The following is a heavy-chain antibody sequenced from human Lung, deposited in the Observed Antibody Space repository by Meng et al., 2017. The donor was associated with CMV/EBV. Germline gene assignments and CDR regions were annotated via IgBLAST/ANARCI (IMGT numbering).Heavy chain of an antibody. V-gene: IGHV3-30*04. CDR3: ARGYGAQLGNWFDP. CDR1: GFTFSSDA. D-gene: IGHD5-18*01. CDR2: ISYDGSNK. J-gene: IGHJ5*02. Sequence: GFTFSSDARHWVRQAPGKGLEWVAVISYDGSNKYYADSVKGRFTISRDNSKNTLYLKMNSLRAEDTAVYYCARGYGAQLGNWFDPWGQGTLVTVSS.